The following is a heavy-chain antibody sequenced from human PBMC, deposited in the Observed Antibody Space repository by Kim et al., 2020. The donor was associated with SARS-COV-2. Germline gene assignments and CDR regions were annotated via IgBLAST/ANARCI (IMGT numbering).Heavy chain of an antibody. CDR2: ISTGGSII. CDR1: GFTFSSYE. J-gene: IGHJ4*02. CDR3: ARDGGDGYKSYYFDY. D-gene: IGHD3-16*01. V-gene: IGHV3-48*03. Sequence: GGSLRLSCAASGFTFSSYEMNWVRQAPGKGLEWVSYISTGGSIIYYADSVKGRFTISRDNAKNSLYLQMNSLRAEDTAGYYCARDGGDGYKSYYFDYWGQGTLVTVSS.